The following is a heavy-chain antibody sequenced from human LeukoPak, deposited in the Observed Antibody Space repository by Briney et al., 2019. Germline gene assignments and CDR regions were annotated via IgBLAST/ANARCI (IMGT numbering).Heavy chain of an antibody. V-gene: IGHV3-66*01. J-gene: IGHJ4*02. Sequence: PGGSLRLSCAASGFTVSSNYMSGVRQAPGKGLEWVSVIYSGGSTYYADSVKGRFTISRDNSKNTLYLQMNNLRAEDTAVYYRARRTPYSSGPFDYWGQGTLVTVSS. CDR1: GFTVSSNY. D-gene: IGHD6-19*01. CDR3: ARRTPYSSGPFDY. CDR2: IYSGGST.